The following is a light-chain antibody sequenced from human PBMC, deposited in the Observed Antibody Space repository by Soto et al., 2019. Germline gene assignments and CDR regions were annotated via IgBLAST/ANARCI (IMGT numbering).Light chain of an antibody. CDR2: DAS. J-gene: IGKJ1*01. CDR3: QQYNSYSRT. CDR1: QSITIY. V-gene: IGKV1-5*01. Sequence: DIQMTQSPSSLSASVGDRVTITCRASQSITIYLNWYQQKPGEAPNLLIYDASSLESGVPSRFSGSGSGTEFTLTISSLQPDDFATYYCQQYNSYSRTVGQGTKVDIK.